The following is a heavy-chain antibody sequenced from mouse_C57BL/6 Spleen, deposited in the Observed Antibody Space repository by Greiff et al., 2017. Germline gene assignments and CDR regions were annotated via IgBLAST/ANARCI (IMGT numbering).Heavy chain of an antibody. V-gene: IGHV3-6*01. Sequence: EVQLQQSGPGLVKPSQSLSLTCSVTGYSITSGYYWNWIRQFPGDKLEWMDYIRYDGSNNYNPSLKNRISITRDTSTNQFFLKLNSVTTEDTATYYCARDRDCTYVDYWGQGTTLTVSS. CDR3: ARDRDCTYVDY. D-gene: IGHD3-3*01. J-gene: IGHJ2*01. CDR1: GYSITSGYY. CDR2: IRYDGSN.